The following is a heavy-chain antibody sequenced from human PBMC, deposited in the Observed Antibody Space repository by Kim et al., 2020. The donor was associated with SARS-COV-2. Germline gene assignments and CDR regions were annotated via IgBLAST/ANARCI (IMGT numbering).Heavy chain of an antibody. J-gene: IGHJ5*02. V-gene: IGHV1-2*02. CDR3: ARVSRTNWFDP. D-gene: IGHD1-7*01. Sequence: TNYAQKFQGRVTMTRDTSINTAYMELSSLLSDDTAVYYCARVSRTNWFDPWGQGTLVTVSS. CDR2: T.